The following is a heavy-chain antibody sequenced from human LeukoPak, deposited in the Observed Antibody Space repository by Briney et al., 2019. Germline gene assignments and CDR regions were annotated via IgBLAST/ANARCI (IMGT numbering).Heavy chain of an antibody. Sequence: GSLRLSCAASGFTVSSNYMSWVRQPPGKGLEWIGYIYYSGSTNYNPSLKSRVTISVDTSKNQFSLKLSSVTAADTAVYYRARDTHGMDVWGQGTTVTVSS. D-gene: IGHD2-15*01. CDR3: ARDTHGMDV. CDR1: GFTVSSNY. V-gene: IGHV4-59*02. CDR2: IYYSGST. J-gene: IGHJ6*02.